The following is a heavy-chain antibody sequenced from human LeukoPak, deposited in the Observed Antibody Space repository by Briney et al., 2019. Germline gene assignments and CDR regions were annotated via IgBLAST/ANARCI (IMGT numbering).Heavy chain of an antibody. J-gene: IGHJ6*03. D-gene: IGHD4-11*01. V-gene: IGHV4-59*01. CDR1: GGSISSYY. CDR2: IYYSGST. Sequence: PSETLSLTCTVSGGSISSYYWSWIRQPPGKGLEWIGYIYYSGSTNYNPSLKSRVTMSLDTSTNQFSLKLSSVTAADTAVYYCAALYSNYYYIDVWGKGTTVTVSS. CDR3: AALYSNYYYIDV.